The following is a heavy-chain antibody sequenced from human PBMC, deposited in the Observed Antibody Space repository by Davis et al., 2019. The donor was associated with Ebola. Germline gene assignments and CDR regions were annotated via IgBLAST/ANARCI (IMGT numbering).Heavy chain of an antibody. D-gene: IGHD3-3*01. CDR1: GYSFTNYW. CDR3: ARHSDFWTIRGWFDP. J-gene: IGHJ5*02. CDR2: IYSGDSDT. V-gene: IGHV5-51*01. Sequence: KVSCKGSGYSFTNYWIAWVRQMPGKGPAWMGIIYSGDSDTRYSPSFEGQVTISVDRSISTAHLQWSSLKASDTAIYYCARHSDFWTIRGWFDPWGQGTLVTVSS.